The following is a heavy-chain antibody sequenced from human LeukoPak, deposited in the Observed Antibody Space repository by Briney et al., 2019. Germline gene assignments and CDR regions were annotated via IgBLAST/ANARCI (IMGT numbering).Heavy chain of an antibody. D-gene: IGHD2-15*01. V-gene: IGHV4-34*01. CDR2: INHSGST. CDR1: GGSFSGYY. CDR3: ARGRGYCSGGSCYSRSVGRLDY. J-gene: IGHJ4*02. Sequence: LETLSLTCAVYGGSFSGYYWSWIRQPPGKGLEWIGEINHSGSTNFNPSLKSRVTTSVDTSKIQFSLKLSSVTAADTAVYYCARGRGYCSGGSCYSRSVGRLDYWGQGTLVTVSS.